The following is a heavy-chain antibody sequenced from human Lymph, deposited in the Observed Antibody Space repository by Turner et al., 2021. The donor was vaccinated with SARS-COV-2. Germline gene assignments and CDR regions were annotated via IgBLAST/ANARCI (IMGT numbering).Heavy chain of an antibody. J-gene: IGHJ5*02. CDR3: ASNYDILTGYYIRNWFDP. CDR1: GGSISSSSYY. Sequence: QLQLQESGLGLVKPTETLSLTCTVSGGSISSSSYYWGWIRHPPGKVLDWIGSIYFSGSTYYNPPLKSLGTISVDTSKNQCSLKLSSVTAADTAVYYCASNYDILTGYYIRNWFDPWGQGTLVTVSS. CDR2: IYFSGST. V-gene: IGHV4-39*01. D-gene: IGHD3-9*01.